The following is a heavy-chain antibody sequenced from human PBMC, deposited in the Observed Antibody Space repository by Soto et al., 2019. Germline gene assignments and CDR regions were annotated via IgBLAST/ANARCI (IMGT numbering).Heavy chain of an antibody. J-gene: IGHJ6*02. CDR3: ARDRGDYYDSSGYYHYYYYYGMDI. V-gene: IGHV4-38-2*02. CDR1: GYSISSGYY. D-gene: IGHD3-22*01. Sequence: PSETLSRTCGVSGYSISSGYYWGWILQPPGKGLEWIGSIYHSGSTYYNPSLKSRVTISVDTSKNQFSLKLSSVTAADTAVYYCARDRGDYYDSSGYYHYYYYYGMDIWGQGTTVPV. CDR2: IYHSGST.